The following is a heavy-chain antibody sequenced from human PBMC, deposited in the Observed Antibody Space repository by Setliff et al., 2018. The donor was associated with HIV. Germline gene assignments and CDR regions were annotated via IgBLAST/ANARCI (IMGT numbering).Heavy chain of an antibody. J-gene: IGHJ5*02. D-gene: IGHD3-10*01. CDR2: INPNSGGT. Sequence: ASVKVSCKASGYTFTSYAMHWVRQAPGQRLEWMGRINPNSGGTNYAQKFQGRVTMTRDTSISTAYMELSRLRSDDTAVYYCARDVTGASGWFDPWGQGTLVTVSS. CDR1: GYTFTSYA. CDR3: ARDVTGASGWFDP. V-gene: IGHV1-2*06.